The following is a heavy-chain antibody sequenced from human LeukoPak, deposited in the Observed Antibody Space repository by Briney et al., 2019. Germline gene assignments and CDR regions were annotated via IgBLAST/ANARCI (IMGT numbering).Heavy chain of an antibody. CDR1: GFTFSSYA. V-gene: IGHV3-23*01. CDR3: AKPAYCSGGSCYSIGYFDY. D-gene: IGHD2-15*01. CDR2: ISGSGGST. Sequence: QTGGSLRLSCAASGFTFSSYAMSWVRQAPGKRLEWVSGISGSGGSTYYADSVKGRFTISRDNSKNTLYLQMNSLRAEDTAVYYCAKPAYCSGGSCYSIGYFDYWGQGTLVTVSS. J-gene: IGHJ4*02.